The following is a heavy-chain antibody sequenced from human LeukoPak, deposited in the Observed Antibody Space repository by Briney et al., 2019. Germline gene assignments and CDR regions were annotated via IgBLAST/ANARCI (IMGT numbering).Heavy chain of an antibody. D-gene: IGHD2-15*01. J-gene: IGHJ4*02. Sequence: ASETLSLTCTVSGGSISSGAYYWSWIRQPAGKGLEWIGRIYASGSTEYNPSLKSRVTILKDTSKNEFSLNLSSVTAADTAVYYCARDSPPAYCGGGRCYFDSWGQGTLVTVSS. V-gene: IGHV4-61*02. CDR1: GGSISSGAYY. CDR3: ARDSPPAYCGGGRCYFDS. CDR2: IYASGST.